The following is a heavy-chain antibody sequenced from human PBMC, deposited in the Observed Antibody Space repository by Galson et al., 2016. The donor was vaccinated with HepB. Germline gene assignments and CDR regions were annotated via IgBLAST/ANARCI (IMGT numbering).Heavy chain of an antibody. D-gene: IGHD1-14*01. CDR2: TYYKSRWYN. J-gene: IGHJ4*02. CDR1: GDSVSSTSAA. CDR3: AKEVFFTGVASFFDN. V-gene: IGHV6-1*01. Sequence: CAISGDSVSSTSAAWNWIRQSPLRGLEWLGRTYYKSRWYNDYAVSMKSRIAISPDTSKNQLSLQLTSVTPDDTAVYFCAKEVFFTGVASFFDNWGQGALVTVSS.